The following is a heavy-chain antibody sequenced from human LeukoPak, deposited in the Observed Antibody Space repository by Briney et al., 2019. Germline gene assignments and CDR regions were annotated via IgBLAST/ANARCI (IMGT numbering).Heavy chain of an antibody. CDR3: AREDCSGGSCYSLLNAFDI. D-gene: IGHD2-15*01. CDR1: GGSVSSGSYY. Sequence: SETLSLTCTVSGGSVSSGSYYWSWIRQPPGKGLEWIGYIYYSGSTNYNPSLKSRVTISVDTSTNQFSLKLSSVTAADTAVYYCAREDCSGGSCYSLLNAFDIWGQGTMVTVSS. V-gene: IGHV4-61*01. CDR2: IYYSGST. J-gene: IGHJ3*02.